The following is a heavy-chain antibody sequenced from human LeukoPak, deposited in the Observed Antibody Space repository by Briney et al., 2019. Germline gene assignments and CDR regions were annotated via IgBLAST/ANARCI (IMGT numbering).Heavy chain of an antibody. Sequence: GGSLRLSCAASGFTFSSYDMHWVRQATGKGLEWVSAIGTAGDTYYPGSVKGRFTISRENAKNSLYLQMNSLRAEDTAVYYCARGGRQLVPFDPWGQGTLVTVSS. J-gene: IGHJ5*02. CDR2: IGTAGDT. V-gene: IGHV3-13*01. CDR3: ARGGRQLVPFDP. CDR1: GFTFSSYD. D-gene: IGHD6-13*01.